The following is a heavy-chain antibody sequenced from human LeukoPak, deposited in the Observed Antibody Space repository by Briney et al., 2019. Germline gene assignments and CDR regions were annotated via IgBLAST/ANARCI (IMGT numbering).Heavy chain of an antibody. Sequence: SETLSLTCTVSGGSINNSYWTWIRQPPGKGLEWIGHIYYSGSTNYSPSLKSRVTISVDTSKNQFSLKLSSVTAADTAVFYCASLRERSYYARGFDYWGQGTLVTVSS. CDR2: IYYSGST. V-gene: IGHV4-59*08. J-gene: IGHJ4*02. D-gene: IGHD1-26*01. CDR1: GGSINNSY. CDR3: ASLRERSYYARGFDY.